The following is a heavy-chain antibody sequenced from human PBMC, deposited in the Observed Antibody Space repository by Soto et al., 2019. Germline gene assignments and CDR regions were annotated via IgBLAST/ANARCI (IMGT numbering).Heavy chain of an antibody. CDR1: GFTFSSYS. CDR2: ISSSSSYI. Sequence: PGGSLRLSCAASGFTFSSYSMNWVRQAPGKGLEWVSSISSSSSYIYYADSVKGRFTISRDNAKNSLYLQMNSLRAEDTAVYYCACKYYDFWSGYTSDAFDIWGQGTMVT. D-gene: IGHD3-3*01. J-gene: IGHJ3*02. CDR3: ACKYYDFWSGYTSDAFDI. V-gene: IGHV3-21*01.